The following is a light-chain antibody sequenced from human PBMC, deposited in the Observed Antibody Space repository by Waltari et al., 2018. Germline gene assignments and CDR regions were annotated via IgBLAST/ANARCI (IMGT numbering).Light chain of an antibody. CDR2: GNN. V-gene: IGLV1-40*01. J-gene: IGLJ3*02. CDR3: QSFDSNVRGGVV. CDR1: SSKIGAGPD. Sequence: QSILTQPTSVSGAPGQRVTISCTGSSSKIGAGPDVTWYQAFPGTAPKLLIYGNNNRPSGVPDRFSGSKSGSSASLAINGLQAEDEADYYCQSFDSNVRGGVVFGGGTKVTVL.